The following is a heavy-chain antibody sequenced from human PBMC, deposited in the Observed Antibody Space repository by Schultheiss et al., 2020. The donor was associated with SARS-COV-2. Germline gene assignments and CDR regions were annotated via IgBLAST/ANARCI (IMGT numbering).Heavy chain of an antibody. CDR2: IYYSGST. D-gene: IGHD4-17*01. CDR3: ARDPGGDYGVESGYFDY. Sequence: LRLSCTVSGGSISSGGYYWSWIRQHPGKGLEWIGYIYYSGSTYYNPSLKSRVTISVDTSKNQFSLKLGSVTAADTAVYYCARDPGGDYGVESGYFDYWGQGTLVTVSS. CDR1: GGSISSGGYY. J-gene: IGHJ4*02. V-gene: IGHV4-31*03.